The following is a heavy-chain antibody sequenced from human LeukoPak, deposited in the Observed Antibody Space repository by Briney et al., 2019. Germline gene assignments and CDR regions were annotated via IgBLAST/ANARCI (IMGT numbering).Heavy chain of an antibody. Sequence: SETLSLTCTVSGGSISSYYWSWIRQPPGKGLEWSGNIYYSGSTNYNPSLKTRVTMSVDTSKNQFSLQLSSVTAADTAVYYCARGPLTVTRGFDPWGQGTLVTVSS. CDR2: IYYSGST. D-gene: IGHD4-17*01. CDR3: ARGPLTVTRGFDP. V-gene: IGHV4-59*12. CDR1: GGSISSYY. J-gene: IGHJ5*02.